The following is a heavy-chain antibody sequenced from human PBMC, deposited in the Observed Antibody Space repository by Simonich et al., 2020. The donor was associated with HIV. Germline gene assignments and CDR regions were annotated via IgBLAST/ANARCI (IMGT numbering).Heavy chain of an antibody. J-gene: IGHJ5*02. CDR1: GGSISSYY. V-gene: IGHV4-59*01. Sequence: QVQLQESGPGLVKPSETLSLTCTVSGGSISSYYWSWIRQPPGKVLEWIGYIYYSWSTNYTPPLKSRVTISVDTSKNQFSLKLSSVTAADTAVYYCARHYYDSSGYYSGIDPWGQGTLVTVSS. CDR2: IYYSWST. D-gene: IGHD3-22*01. CDR3: ARHYYDSSGYYSGIDP.